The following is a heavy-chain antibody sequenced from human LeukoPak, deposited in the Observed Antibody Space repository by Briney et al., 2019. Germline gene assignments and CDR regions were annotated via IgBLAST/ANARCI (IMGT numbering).Heavy chain of an antibody. J-gene: IGHJ4*02. CDR3: ARDGYGDYLNY. CDR1: GGSVTYTNYY. V-gene: IGHV4-39*02. CDR2: IYYNGKT. D-gene: IGHD4-17*01. Sequence: PSEALSLTCTVSGGSVTYTNYYWGWIRQPPGKGLQWIGVIYYNGKTYYNPFLKSRVTVAVDTSKNQFSLKLSSVTAADTAVYYCARDGYGDYLNYWGQGTLVTVSS.